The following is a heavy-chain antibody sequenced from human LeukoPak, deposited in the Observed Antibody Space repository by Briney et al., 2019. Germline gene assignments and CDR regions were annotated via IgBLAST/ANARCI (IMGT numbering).Heavy chain of an antibody. D-gene: IGHD6-19*01. V-gene: IGHV1-2*02. J-gene: IGHJ4*02. CDR3: AEVGVYSSGWDS. Sequence: ASVRVSCKASGYTFTGYYMHWVRQAPGQGLEWMGWINPNSGGTNYAQKFQGRVTMTRDTSISTAYMELSRLRSDGTAVYYCAEVGVYSSGWDSWGQGTLVTVSS. CDR2: INPNSGGT. CDR1: GYTFTGYY.